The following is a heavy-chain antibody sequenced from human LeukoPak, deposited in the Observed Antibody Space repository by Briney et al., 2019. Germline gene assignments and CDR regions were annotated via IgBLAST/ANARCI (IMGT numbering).Heavy chain of an antibody. Sequence: SETLSLTCTVSGGSISSSSYYWGWIRQPPGKGLEWIGSMYHTGSTYYNPSLKSRVTISVDTSKNQFSLKLSSVTAADTAVYYCARRPLAAAGYDYWGQGTLVTVSS. D-gene: IGHD6-13*01. CDR3: ARRPLAAAGYDY. CDR1: GGSISSSSYY. V-gene: IGHV4-39*01. CDR2: MYHTGST. J-gene: IGHJ4*02.